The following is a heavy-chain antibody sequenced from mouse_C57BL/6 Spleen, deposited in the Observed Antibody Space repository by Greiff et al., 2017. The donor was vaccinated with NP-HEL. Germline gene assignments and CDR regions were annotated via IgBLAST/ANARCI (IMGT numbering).Heavy chain of an antibody. Sequence: QVQLQQPGAELVKPGASVKMSCKASGYTFTSYWITWVKQRPGQGLEWIGDIYPGSGSTNYNEKFKSKATLTVDTSSSTAYMQLSSLTSEDSAVYDCARFPSIYYDPAWFAYWGQGTLVTVSA. D-gene: IGHD2-4*01. CDR3: ARFPSIYYDPAWFAY. CDR1: GYTFTSYW. V-gene: IGHV1-55*01. CDR2: IYPGSGST. J-gene: IGHJ3*01.